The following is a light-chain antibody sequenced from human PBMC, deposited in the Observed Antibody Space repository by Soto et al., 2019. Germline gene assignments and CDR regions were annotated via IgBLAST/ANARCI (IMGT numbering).Light chain of an antibody. Sequence: EIVMTQSPASLSLSPGDGATRSCRASQSVASNVAWYQQKPGQGPRLLIHGASTRAVGVPARFSDSGSGTDFTLTISSLQSEDFAVYYCQQYHNWPPQYTFGQGTKLQI. CDR3: QQYHNWPPQYT. CDR2: GAS. CDR1: QSVASN. J-gene: IGKJ2*01. V-gene: IGKV3-15*01.